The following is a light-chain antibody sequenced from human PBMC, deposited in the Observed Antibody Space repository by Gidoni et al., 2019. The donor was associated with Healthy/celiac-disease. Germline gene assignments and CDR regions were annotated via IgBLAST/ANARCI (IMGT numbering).Light chain of an antibody. Sequence: VLTQSPATLSLSPGERATLSCRASQSVSSYLAWYQRKHGQAPRLLIYDASNRATGIPAGFSGSGSGTDFTLPISSLEPEDFAVYYCQQRSNWPLTFGGGTKVEIK. J-gene: IGKJ4*01. V-gene: IGKV3-11*01. CDR1: QSVSSY. CDR3: QQRSNWPLT. CDR2: DAS.